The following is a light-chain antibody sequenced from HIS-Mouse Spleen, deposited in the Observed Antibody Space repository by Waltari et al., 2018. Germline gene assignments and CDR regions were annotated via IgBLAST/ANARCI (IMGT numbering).Light chain of an antibody. CDR2: KDS. CDR3: QSADSSGTYHVV. J-gene: IGLJ2*01. CDR1: ALPKQY. V-gene: IGLV3-25*03. Sequence: SYELTQPPSVSVSPGQTARITCSGDALPKQYAYWYQQKPGQAPVLVIYKDSERPSGSPERFSGSSSGTTVTLTISGVQAEDEADYYCQSADSSGTYHVVFRGGTKLTVL.